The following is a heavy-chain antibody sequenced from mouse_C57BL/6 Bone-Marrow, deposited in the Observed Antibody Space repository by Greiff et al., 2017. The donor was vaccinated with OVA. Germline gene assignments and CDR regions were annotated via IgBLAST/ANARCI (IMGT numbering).Heavy chain of an antibody. J-gene: IGHJ3*01. CDR3: ASGNYFAY. Sequence: LQQSGAELVRPGSSVKLSCKASYFAFTASAMSWVKQRPGQGLEWIGSFTTNSDATEYSENFKGKATLTANTSSSTAYMELSSLASEDSAVYYCASGNYFAYWGQGTLVTVSA. CDR1: YFAFTASA. V-gene: IGHV1-49*01. D-gene: IGHD2-1*01. CDR2: FTTNSDAT.